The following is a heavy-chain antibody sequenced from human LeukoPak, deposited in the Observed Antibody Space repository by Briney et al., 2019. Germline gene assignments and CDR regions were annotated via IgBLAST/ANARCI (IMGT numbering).Heavy chain of an antibody. CDR1: GGSISSSSYC. D-gene: IGHD3-10*01. J-gene: IGHJ4*02. Sequence: PSETLSLTCTVSGGSISSSSYCWGWIRQPPGKGLEWIGSIYYSGSTYYNPSLKSRVTISVDTSKNQFSLKLSSVTAADTAVYYCARHGHGSGSSHFDYWGQGTLVTVSS. V-gene: IGHV4-39*01. CDR2: IYYSGST. CDR3: ARHGHGSGSSHFDY.